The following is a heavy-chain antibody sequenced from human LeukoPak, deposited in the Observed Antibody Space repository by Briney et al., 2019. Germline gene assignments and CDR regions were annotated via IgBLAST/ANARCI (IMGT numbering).Heavy chain of an antibody. J-gene: IGHJ4*02. CDR2: IIPIFGTA. CDR3: ARTYGDYGELFFDY. Sequence: SVKVSCKASGGTFRSYAISWVRQAPGQGLEWMGGIIPIFGTANYAQKFQGRVTITTDESTSTAYMELSSLRSEDTAVYYCARTYGDYGELFFDYWGQGTLVTVSS. CDR1: GGTFRSYA. V-gene: IGHV1-69*05. D-gene: IGHD4-17*01.